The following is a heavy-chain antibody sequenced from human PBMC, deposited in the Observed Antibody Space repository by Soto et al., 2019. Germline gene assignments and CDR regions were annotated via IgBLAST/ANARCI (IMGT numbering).Heavy chain of an antibody. Sequence: ASVKVSCKASRYSFTTYALHWVRQAPGQRLEWMGWINAGNGDTKYSEKFQGRVTITRDTSANTAYMELSSLRSEDTSVYYCARDPGTGAALRAYHFDYWGQGTLVTV. V-gene: IGHV1-3*01. CDR1: RYSFTTYA. CDR3: ARDPGTGAALRAYHFDY. CDR2: INAGNGDT. J-gene: IGHJ4*02. D-gene: IGHD1-1*01.